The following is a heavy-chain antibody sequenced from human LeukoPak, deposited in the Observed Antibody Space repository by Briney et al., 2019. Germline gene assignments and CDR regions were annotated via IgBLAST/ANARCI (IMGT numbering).Heavy chain of an antibody. Sequence: PGGSLRLSCAVSGFTFSSYNLDWVRQAPGKGLEWVSSISSSSSYIYYADSVKGRFTISRDNSKNTLYLQMNSLRAEDTAVYYCAELGITMIGGVWGKGTTVTISS. CDR3: AELGITMIGGV. J-gene: IGHJ6*04. CDR1: GFTFSSYN. D-gene: IGHD3-10*02. CDR2: ISSSSSYI. V-gene: IGHV3-21*01.